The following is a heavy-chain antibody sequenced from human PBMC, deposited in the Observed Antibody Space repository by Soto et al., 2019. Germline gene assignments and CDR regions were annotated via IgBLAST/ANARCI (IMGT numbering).Heavy chain of an antibody. CDR1: GGTFSSYA. CDR3: ARSQGGSSSLDIYYYYYYVLDV. CDR2: IIPIFGTA. V-gene: IGHV1-69*01. Sequence: QVQLVQSGAEVKKPGSSVKVSCKAPGGTFSSYAISWVRQAPGQGLEWMGGIIPIFGTAKYAQKFQGRVTITADESTSTGYMELSSLSSEDTAVYYCARSQGGSSSLDIYYYYYYVLDVWGQGTTVTVSS. D-gene: IGHD2-15*01. J-gene: IGHJ6*02.